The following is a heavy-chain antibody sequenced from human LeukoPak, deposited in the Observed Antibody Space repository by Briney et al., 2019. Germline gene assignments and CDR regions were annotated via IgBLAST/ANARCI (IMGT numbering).Heavy chain of an antibody. CDR3: ATAELERY. V-gene: IGHV1-8*03. Sequence: GASVKVSCKASGYTFTSYDINWVRQATGQGLEWMGWMNPNSGNTGYAQKFQGRVTITTDESTSTAYMELSSLRSEDTAVYYCATAELERYWGQGTLVTVSS. CDR2: MNPNSGNT. CDR1: GYTFTSYD. J-gene: IGHJ4*02. D-gene: IGHD1-26*01.